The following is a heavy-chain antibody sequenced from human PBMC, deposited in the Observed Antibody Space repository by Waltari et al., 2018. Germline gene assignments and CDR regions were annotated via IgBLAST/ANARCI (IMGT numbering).Heavy chain of an antibody. CDR3: AQWNAPNRCFDS. Sequence: QVQLQESGPGLVETSETVSLTCGVSGGSISSYFWNWIRQPPGKGLGWIGYGHNNGGTKYNPSLKSRATISVDRSTNQVSLRLTSTTPADTAVYYCAQWNAPNRCFDSWGQGTLVTVSS. CDR2: GHNNGGT. CDR1: GGSISSYF. D-gene: IGHD1-1*01. J-gene: IGHJ4*02. V-gene: IGHV4-59*12.